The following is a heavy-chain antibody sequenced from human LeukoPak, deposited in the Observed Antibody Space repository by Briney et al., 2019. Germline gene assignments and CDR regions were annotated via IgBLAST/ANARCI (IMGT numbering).Heavy chain of an antibody. CDR2: IYYSGST. CDR1: GGSISSGGYY. V-gene: IGHV4-31*03. J-gene: IGHJ3*02. D-gene: IGHD3-22*01. Sequence: PSETLSLTCTVSGGSISSGGYYWSWIRQHPGKGLEWIGYIYYSGSTYYNPSLKSRVTISVDTSKNQFSLKLSSVTAADTAVYYCARVPRVRYYDSSGVYALDIWGQGTMVTVSS. CDR3: ARVPRVRYYDSSGVYALDI.